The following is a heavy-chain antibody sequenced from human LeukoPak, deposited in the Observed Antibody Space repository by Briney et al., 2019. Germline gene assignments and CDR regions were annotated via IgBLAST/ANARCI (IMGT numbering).Heavy chain of an antibody. Sequence: GGSLRLSCAASGFTFSNFGMHWVRQAPGKGPEWVTVISYAGSSKFYADSVKGRFTVSRDNSKNTLYLQMNSLRVEDTAVYYCAKDFTGFYGMDVWGQGTTVTVSS. D-gene: IGHD3-16*01. CDR2: ISYAGSSK. V-gene: IGHV3-30*18. CDR3: AKDFTGFYGMDV. J-gene: IGHJ6*02. CDR1: GFTFSNFG.